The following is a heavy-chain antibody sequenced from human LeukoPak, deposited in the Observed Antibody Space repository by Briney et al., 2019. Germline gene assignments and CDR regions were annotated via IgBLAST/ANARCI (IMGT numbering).Heavy chain of an antibody. D-gene: IGHD3-10*01. Sequence: GGSLRLSCGASGFTFSHFWMSWVRQAPGKGLEWVANIEQDGSDRYYVDSVKGRFTISRDNAKNSLFLQMDSLRDEDTAIYYCARSGEFLAMPSDIWGQGTVVTVSS. CDR1: GFTFSHFW. V-gene: IGHV3-7*01. J-gene: IGHJ3*02. CDR3: ARSGEFLAMPSDI. CDR2: IEQDGSDR.